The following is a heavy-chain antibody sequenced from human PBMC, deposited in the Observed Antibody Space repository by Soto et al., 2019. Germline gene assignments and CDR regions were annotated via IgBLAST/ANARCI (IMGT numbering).Heavy chain of an antibody. CDR3: AREPKVTAHHAAFDI. CDR2: ISNGGSI. J-gene: IGHJ3*02. Sequence: QVQLQESGPGLVKPSETLSLTCTVSGGSISTYYWSWIRQPPGKGLEWIAYISNGGSINYNPSLKSRVTISVDVSKNQFSLKLSSVTAADTAVYYCAREPKVTAHHAAFDIWGQGTVVTVSS. CDR1: GGSISTYY. V-gene: IGHV4-59*01. D-gene: IGHD2-21*02.